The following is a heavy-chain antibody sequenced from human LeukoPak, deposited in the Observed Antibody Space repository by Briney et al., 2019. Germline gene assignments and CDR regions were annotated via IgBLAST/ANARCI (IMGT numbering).Heavy chain of an antibody. Sequence: PGGSLRLSCGASGFTFTRFWMNWVRQAPGRGLEWVSYISSSSSTIYYADSVKGRFTISRDNAKNSLYLQMNSLRAEDTAVYYCARASFGVVIPYMDVWGKGTTVTVSS. J-gene: IGHJ6*03. CDR1: GFTFTRFW. CDR2: ISSSSSTI. V-gene: IGHV3-48*01. CDR3: ARASFGVVIPYMDV. D-gene: IGHD3-3*01.